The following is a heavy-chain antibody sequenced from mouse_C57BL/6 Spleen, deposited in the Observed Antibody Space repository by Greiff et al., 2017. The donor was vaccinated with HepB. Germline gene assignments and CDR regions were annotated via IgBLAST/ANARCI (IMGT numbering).Heavy chain of an antibody. V-gene: IGHV1-80*01. CDR1: GYAFSSYW. D-gene: IGHD3-2*02. Sequence: VKLQQSGAELVKPGASVKISCKASGYAFSSYWMNWVKQRPGKGLEWIGQIYPGDGDTNYNGKFKGKATLTADKSSSTAYMQLSSLTSEDSAVYFCARASSGYVRNYWGQGTTLTVSS. CDR2: IYPGDGDT. CDR3: ARASSGYVRNY. J-gene: IGHJ2*01.